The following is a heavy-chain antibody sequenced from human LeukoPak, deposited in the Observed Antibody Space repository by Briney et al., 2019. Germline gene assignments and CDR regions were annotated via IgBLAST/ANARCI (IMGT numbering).Heavy chain of an antibody. V-gene: IGHV4-39*01. CDR3: ARGGCSSTSCLKD. J-gene: IGHJ4*02. CDR1: GGSISSSSYY. D-gene: IGHD2-2*01. Sequence: SETLSLTCTVSGGSISSSSYYWGWIRQPPGKGLEWIGSIYYSGSTYYNPSLKSRVTISVDTSKNQFSLKLSSVTAADTAVYYCARGGCSSTSCLKDWGQGTLVTVSS. CDR2: IYYSGST.